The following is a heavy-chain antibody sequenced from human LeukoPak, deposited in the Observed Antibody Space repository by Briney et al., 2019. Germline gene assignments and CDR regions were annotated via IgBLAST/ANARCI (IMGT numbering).Heavy chain of an antibody. CDR2: ISSSGSTI. CDR1: GFTFSDYY. Sequence: GGSLRLSCAASGFTFSDYYMSWIRQAPGEGLEWVSYISSSGSTIYYADSVKGRFTISRDNAKNSLYLQMNSLRAEDTAVYYCARARYSYGPMDYYYYGMDVWGQGTTVTVSS. CDR3: ARARYSYGPMDYYYYGMDV. D-gene: IGHD5-18*01. J-gene: IGHJ6*02. V-gene: IGHV3-11*01.